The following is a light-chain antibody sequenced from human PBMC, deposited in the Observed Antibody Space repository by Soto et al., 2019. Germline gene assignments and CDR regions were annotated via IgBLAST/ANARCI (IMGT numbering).Light chain of an antibody. Sequence: QSALTQPASVSGSPGQSITISCTETRGDVGAFNYVSWYQLHPGKAPKLVIYEVSSRPSGVSNRFSGSKSGNTASLSISGLQAEDEGDYYCASYSTGDTLYVFGSGTKLTVL. CDR3: ASYSTGDTLYV. V-gene: IGLV2-14*01. CDR1: RGDVGAFNY. CDR2: EVS. J-gene: IGLJ1*01.